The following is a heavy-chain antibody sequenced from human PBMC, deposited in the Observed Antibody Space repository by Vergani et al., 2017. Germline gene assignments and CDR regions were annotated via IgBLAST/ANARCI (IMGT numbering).Heavy chain of an antibody. CDR2: IYHSGST. CDR3: ARHGNPPSNLAAPLAT. CDR1: GYSISSGYY. D-gene: IGHD4-23*01. V-gene: IGHV4-38-2*01. Sequence: QVQLQESGPGLVKPSETLSLTCVVSGYSISSGYYWGWIRQPPGKGLEWIGRIYHSGSTYYNPSLKSRVTISLDTSKNQFSLMVHSVTAADTAVYYCARHGNPPSNLAAPLATWGQGSVVTVSS. J-gene: IGHJ5*02.